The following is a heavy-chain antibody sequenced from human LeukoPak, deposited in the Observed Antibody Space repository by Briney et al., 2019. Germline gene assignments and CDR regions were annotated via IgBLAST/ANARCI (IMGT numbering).Heavy chain of an antibody. Sequence: GGSLRLSCAASGFTFSNYVMTWVRQAPGKGLEWVSSITGSGASTNYAASVKGRFTISRDNSKNTLYLQMNSLGAEDTALYYCAKAFKYSSGSSYVTFDYWGQGTLVTVSS. CDR1: GFTFSNYV. D-gene: IGHD3-10*01. J-gene: IGHJ4*02. CDR2: ITGSGAST. CDR3: AKAFKYSSGSSYVTFDY. V-gene: IGHV3-23*01.